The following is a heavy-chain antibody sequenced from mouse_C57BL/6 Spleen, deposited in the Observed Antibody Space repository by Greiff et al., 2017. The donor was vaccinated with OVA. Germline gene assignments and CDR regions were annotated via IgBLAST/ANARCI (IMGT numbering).Heavy chain of an antibody. CDR3: ARSRELGLLYYFDY. D-gene: IGHD4-1*01. CDR1: GYTFTSYW. V-gene: IGHV1-64*01. J-gene: IGHJ2*01. CDR2: IHPNSGST. Sequence: QVQLKQPGAELVKPGASVKLSCKASGYTFTSYWMHWVKQRPGQGLEWIGMIHPNSGSTNYNEKFKSKATLTVDKSSSTAYMQLSSLTSEDSAVYYCARSRELGLLYYFDYWGQGTTLTVSS.